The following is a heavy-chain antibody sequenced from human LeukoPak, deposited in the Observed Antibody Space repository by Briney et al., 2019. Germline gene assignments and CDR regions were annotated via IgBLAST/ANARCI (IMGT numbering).Heavy chain of an antibody. J-gene: IGHJ3*02. Sequence: ASVKVSCKASGYTFTGYYMHWVRQAPGQGLEWMGWINPNSGGTNYAQKFQGGVTMTRDTSISTAYMELSRLRSDDTAVYYCARVLGSLWEQAGAFDIWGQGTMVTVSS. D-gene: IGHD1-26*01. CDR2: INPNSGGT. V-gene: IGHV1-2*02. CDR1: GYTFTGYY. CDR3: ARVLGSLWEQAGAFDI.